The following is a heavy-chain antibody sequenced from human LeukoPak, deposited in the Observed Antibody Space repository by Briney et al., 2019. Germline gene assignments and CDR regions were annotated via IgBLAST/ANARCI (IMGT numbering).Heavy chain of an antibody. CDR2: INPNSGGT. CDR3: ARVAYYYDSSGSYFDY. CDR1: GYTFTSYD. J-gene: IGHJ4*02. Sequence: ASVKVSCKASGYTFTSYDMHWVRQAPGQGLEWMGWINPNSGGTNYAQKFQGRVTMTRDTSISTAYMELSRLRSDDTAVYYCARVAYYYDSSGSYFDYWGQGTLVTVSS. V-gene: IGHV1-2*02. D-gene: IGHD3-22*01.